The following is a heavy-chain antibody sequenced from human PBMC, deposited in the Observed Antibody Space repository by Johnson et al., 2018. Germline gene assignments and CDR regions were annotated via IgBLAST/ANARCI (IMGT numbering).Heavy chain of an antibody. CDR2: ISYDGSNK. CDR3: ARDRSWFRPSVTTHAEYFQH. J-gene: IGHJ1*01. V-gene: IGHV3-30-3*01. D-gene: IGHD4-17*01. Sequence: VQLVESGGGVVQPGRSLRLSCAASGFTFSSYDMHWVRQAPGKGLEWVALISYDGSNKYYADSVKGRFTVSRDNSKNTLYLQMNSLRAGDTAVYYCARDRSWFRPSVTTHAEYFQHWGQGTLVTVSS. CDR1: GFTFSSYD.